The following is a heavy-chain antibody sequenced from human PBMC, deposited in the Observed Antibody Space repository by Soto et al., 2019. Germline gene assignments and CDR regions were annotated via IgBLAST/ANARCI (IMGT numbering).Heavy chain of an antibody. Sequence: LTCSVSGGSIIIHLWSWILQPPGKGLEWIGYIYYSGSTNYNPSLKSRVTISVDTSKNQFSLKLTSVTAADTAVYYCARRGGGYDPPFDSWRQGTLVTVSS. D-gene: IGHD5-12*01. CDR3: ARRGGGYDPPFDS. CDR2: IYYSGST. V-gene: IGHV4-59*11. CDR1: GGSIIIHL. J-gene: IGHJ4*02.